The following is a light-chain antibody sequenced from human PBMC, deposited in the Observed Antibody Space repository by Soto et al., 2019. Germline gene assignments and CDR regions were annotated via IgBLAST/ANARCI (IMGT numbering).Light chain of an antibody. CDR2: VAS. J-gene: IGKJ1*01. Sequence: EVVLTQSPDTLSLSPGERATLSCRASQSVSSTFLAWYQQRPGQAPRLLIYVASSRATGIPDRFSGSGSGTDFTLTITRLEPEDFALYYCQQFGTSATFGQGTKVEIK. CDR1: QSVSSTF. CDR3: QQFGTSAT. V-gene: IGKV3-20*01.